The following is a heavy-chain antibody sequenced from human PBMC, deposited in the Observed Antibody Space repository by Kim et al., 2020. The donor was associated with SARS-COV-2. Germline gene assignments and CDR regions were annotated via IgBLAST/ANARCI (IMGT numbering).Heavy chain of an antibody. D-gene: IGHD3-3*01. V-gene: IGHV3-33*01. J-gene: IGHJ6*02. CDR2: IWYDGSNK. Sequence: LSLTCAASGFTFSSYGMHWVRQAPGKGLEWVAVIWYDGSNKYYADSVKGRFTISRDNSKNTLYLQMNSLRAEDTAVYYCARGELMDNDFWSGYRTLTQGMDVWGQGTTLTVSS. CDR1: GFTFSSYG. CDR3: ARGELMDNDFWSGYRTLTQGMDV.